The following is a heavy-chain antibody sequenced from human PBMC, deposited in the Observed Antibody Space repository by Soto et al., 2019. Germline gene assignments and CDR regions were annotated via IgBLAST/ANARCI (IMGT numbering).Heavy chain of an antibody. V-gene: IGHV4-4*02. J-gene: IGHJ4*02. CDR3: ARDLDVAAAGSGGDY. Sequence: PSETLSLTCAVSGGSISSSNWWSWVRQPPGKGLEWIGEIYHSGSTNYNPSLKSRVTISVDKSKNQFSLKLSSVTAADTAVYYCARDLDVAAAGSGGDYWGQGTLVTVSS. D-gene: IGHD6-13*01. CDR2: IYHSGST. CDR1: GGSISSSNW.